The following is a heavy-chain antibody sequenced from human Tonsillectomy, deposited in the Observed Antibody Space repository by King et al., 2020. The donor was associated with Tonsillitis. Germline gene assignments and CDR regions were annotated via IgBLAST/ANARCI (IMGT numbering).Heavy chain of an antibody. CDR3: AKALLGIVDS. J-gene: IGHJ4*02. CDR1: GYTFTDYY. D-gene: IGHD1-26*01. Sequence: QLVQSGAEVKKPGASVKVSCKASGYTFTDYYMHWVRQAPGQGLEWMGRISPTSCGTVYAQRFQGRVTMTRDTSISTAYMELSRLQSDETAVYYCAKALLGIVDSWGQGTLVTVSS. CDR2: ISPTSCGT. V-gene: IGHV1-2*06.